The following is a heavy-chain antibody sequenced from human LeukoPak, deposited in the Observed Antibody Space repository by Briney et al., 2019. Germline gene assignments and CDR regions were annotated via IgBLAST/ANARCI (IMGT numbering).Heavy chain of an antibody. CDR1: GFTFSSSS. D-gene: IGHD6-19*01. V-gene: IGHV3-21*01. Sequence: PGGSLRLSCAASGFTFSSSSMNWVRQAPGKGLEWVSSISSSSSYIYYADSVKGRFTISRDIAKNSLYLQMNSLRAEDTAVYYCARDASSGWYGRGYFDYWGQGTLVTVSS. CDR2: ISSSSSYI. J-gene: IGHJ4*02. CDR3: ARDASSGWYGRGYFDY.